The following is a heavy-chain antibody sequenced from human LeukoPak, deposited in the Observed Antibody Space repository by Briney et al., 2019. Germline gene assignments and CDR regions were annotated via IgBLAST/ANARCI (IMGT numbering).Heavy chain of an antibody. V-gene: IGHV1-69*04. D-gene: IGHD4/OR15-4a*01. J-gene: IGHJ6*02. Sequence: GASVKVSCKASGGTFSSYAISWVRQAPGQGLEWMGRIIPILGIANYAQKFQGRVTITADKSTSTAYMELSSLRSEDTAVYYCARGGPGDYPYYYYGMDVWGQGTTVTVSS. CDR2: IIPILGIA. CDR1: GGTFSSYA. CDR3: ARGGPGDYPYYYYGMDV.